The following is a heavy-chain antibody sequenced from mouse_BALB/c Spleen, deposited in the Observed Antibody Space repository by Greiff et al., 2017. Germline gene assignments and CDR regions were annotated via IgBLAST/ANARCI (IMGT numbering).Heavy chain of an antibody. CDR3: ARSRDYGPAWFAY. J-gene: IGHJ3*01. V-gene: IGHV1-14*01. CDR2: INPYNDGT. Sequence: VQLQQSGPELVKPGASVKMSCMASGYTFTSYVMHWVKQKPGQGLEWIGYINPYNDGTKYNEKFKGKATLTSDKSSSTAYMELSSLTSEDSAVYYCARSRDYGPAWFAYWGQGTLVTVSA. D-gene: IGHD1-1*02. CDR1: GYTFTSYV.